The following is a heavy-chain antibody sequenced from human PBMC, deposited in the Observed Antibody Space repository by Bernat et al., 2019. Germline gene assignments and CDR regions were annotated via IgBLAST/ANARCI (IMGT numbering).Heavy chain of an antibody. CDR1: GFTFSSYA. J-gene: IGHJ6*02. Sequence: QVQLVESGGGVVQPGRSLRLSCAASGFTFSSYAMHWVRQAPGKGLGWVAVISYDGSNKYSADSVKGRFTISRDNSKNTLYLQMNSLRAEDTAVYYCARDALRSVYYYYGMDVWGQGTTVTVSS. CDR3: ARDALRSVYYYYGMDV. CDR2: ISYDGSNK. D-gene: IGHD4-17*01. V-gene: IGHV3-30-3*01.